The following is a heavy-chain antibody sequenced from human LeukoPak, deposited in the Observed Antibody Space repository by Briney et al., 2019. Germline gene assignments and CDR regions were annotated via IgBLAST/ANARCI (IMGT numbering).Heavy chain of an antibody. Sequence: GGSLRLSCAASGFTFSSYWMLWVRQAPGTGLVWVSRISSDGTNTYYADSVKGRFSISRDNAKNTLYLQMNSLRAEDTAMYYCARVYYYYYMDVWGRGTTVTVSS. CDR3: ARVYYYYYMDV. V-gene: IGHV3-74*01. CDR2: ISSDGTNT. CDR1: GFTFSSYW. J-gene: IGHJ6*03.